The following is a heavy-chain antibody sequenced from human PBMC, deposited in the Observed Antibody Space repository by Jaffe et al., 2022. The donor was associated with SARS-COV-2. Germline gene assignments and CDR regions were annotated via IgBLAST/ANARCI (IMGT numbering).Heavy chain of an antibody. D-gene: IGHD2-21*01. J-gene: IGHJ6*02. V-gene: IGHV1-8*01. CDR2: MNPNSGNT. CDR3: ARGPSWTGIWGSYYYYGMDV. CDR1: GYTFTSYD. Sequence: QVQLVQSGAEVKKPGASVKVSCKASGYTFTSYDINWVRQATGQGLEWMGWMNPNSGNTGYAQKFQGRVTMTRNTSISTAYMELSSLRSEDTAVYYCARGPSWTGIWGSYYYYGMDVWGQGTTVTVSS.